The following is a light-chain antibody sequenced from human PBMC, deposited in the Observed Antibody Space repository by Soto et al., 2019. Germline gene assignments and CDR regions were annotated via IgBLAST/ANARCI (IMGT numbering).Light chain of an antibody. CDR3: QQYGTSPQT. CDR1: QSISGTY. CDR2: DIS. Sequence: IVLTQSPGTLSLSPGERATFSCRASQSISGTYLAWYQQRPGQAPRLLIYDISNRATGIPDRFSGSGSGADFTLTISRLETEDFAVYYCQQYGTSPQTFGQGTRLEI. J-gene: IGKJ5*01. V-gene: IGKV3-20*01.